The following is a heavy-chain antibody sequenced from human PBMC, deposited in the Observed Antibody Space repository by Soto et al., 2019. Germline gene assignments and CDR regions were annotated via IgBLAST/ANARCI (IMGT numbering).Heavy chain of an antibody. J-gene: IGHJ6*02. D-gene: IGHD3-16*01. CDR2: INPNSGGT. V-gene: IGHV1-2*02. CDR1: GYTFTGYY. CDR3: ARVGRGYYYYGMDV. Sequence: TSVKVSCKASGYTFTGYYMHWVRQAPGQGLEWMGWINPNSGGTNYAQKFQGRVTMTRDTSISTAYMELSRLRSDDTAVYYCARVGRGYYYYGMDVWGQGTTVTVSS.